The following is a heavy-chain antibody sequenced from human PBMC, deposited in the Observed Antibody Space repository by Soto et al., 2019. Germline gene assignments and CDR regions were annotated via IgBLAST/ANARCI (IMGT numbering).Heavy chain of an antibody. J-gene: IGHJ4*02. D-gene: IGHD3-22*01. CDR1: GFTFDDYA. Sequence: GGSLRLSCAASGFTFDDYAMHWVRQAPGKGLEWVSGISWNSGSIGYADSVKGRFTISRDNAKNSLYLQMNSLRAEDTALYYCAKDTDYYYDSSGYTDYWGQGTLVTVSS. CDR3: AKDTDYYYDSSGYTDY. CDR2: ISWNSGSI. V-gene: IGHV3-9*01.